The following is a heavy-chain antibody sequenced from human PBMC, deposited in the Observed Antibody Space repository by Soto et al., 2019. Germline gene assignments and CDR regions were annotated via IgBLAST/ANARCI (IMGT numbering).Heavy chain of an antibody. CDR1: GFTFSSYA. J-gene: IGHJ4*02. V-gene: IGHV3-23*01. D-gene: IGHD2-15*01. CDR3: AKVTANCSGGSCYRGGFDY. Sequence: EVQLLESGGGLVQPGGSLRLSCAASGFTFSSYAMSWVRQAPGKGLEWVSAISGSGGSTYYADSVKGRFTISRDNSKNTLYLLMNSLRAEDTAVYYCAKVTANCSGGSCYRGGFDYWGQGTLVTVSS. CDR2: ISGSGGST.